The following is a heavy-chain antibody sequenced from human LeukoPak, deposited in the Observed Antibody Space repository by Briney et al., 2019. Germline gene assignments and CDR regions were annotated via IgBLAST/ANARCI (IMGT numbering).Heavy chain of an antibody. CDR3: ARGPFRDSSSWYYFDY. CDR1: GDSISSYF. CDR2: VYYSGST. Sequence: PSETLSLTCTVSGDSISSYFWSWIGQPPGKGLEWIGYVYYSGSTNYNPSLKSRVTISVDTSKNQFSLNLRSVTAADTAVYYCARGPFRDSSSWYYFDYWGQGTLVTVSS. D-gene: IGHD6-13*01. J-gene: IGHJ4*02. V-gene: IGHV4-59*01.